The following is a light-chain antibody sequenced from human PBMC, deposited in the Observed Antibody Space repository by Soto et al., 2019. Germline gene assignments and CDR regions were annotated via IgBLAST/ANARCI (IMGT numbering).Light chain of an antibody. Sequence: QSVLTQPASVSGSPGQSITISCTGTSSDVGSYNLVSWYQQHAGKAPKLMIYEGSKRPSGVSNRFSCSKSGNTASLTISGLQAEDEADYYCCSYAGSSIHVVFGGGTKLTVL. CDR2: EGS. CDR3: CSYAGSSIHVV. J-gene: IGLJ2*01. CDR1: SSDVGSYNL. V-gene: IGLV2-23*01.